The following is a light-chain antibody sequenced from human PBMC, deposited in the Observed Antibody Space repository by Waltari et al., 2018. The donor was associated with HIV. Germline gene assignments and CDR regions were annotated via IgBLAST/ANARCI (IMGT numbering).Light chain of an antibody. CDR3: QQRSNWPPLT. CDR1: QSISSY. J-gene: IGKJ4*01. CDR2: DAS. V-gene: IGKV3-11*01. Sequence: EIVLTQSQATLSLSPGERTTLSCRASQSISSYLAWYQQKPGQAPRLLIYDASNRATGIPARFSGSGSGTDFTLTISTLEPEDFAVYYCQQRSNWPPLTFGGGTKVEIK.